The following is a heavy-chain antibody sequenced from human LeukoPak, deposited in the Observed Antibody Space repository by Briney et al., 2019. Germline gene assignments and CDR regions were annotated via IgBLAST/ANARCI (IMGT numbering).Heavy chain of an antibody. J-gene: IGHJ6*02. CDR1: GGTFSSYA. Sequence: GASVKVSCKASGGTFSSYAISWVRQAPGQGLEWMGRIIPILGIANYAQKFQGRVTITADKSTSTAYMELSSLRSEDTAVYYCAREPTGEMLVEDYYYGMDVWGQGTTVTVSS. CDR2: IIPILGIA. V-gene: IGHV1-69*04. CDR3: AREPTGEMLVEDYYYGMDV. D-gene: IGHD2-8*02.